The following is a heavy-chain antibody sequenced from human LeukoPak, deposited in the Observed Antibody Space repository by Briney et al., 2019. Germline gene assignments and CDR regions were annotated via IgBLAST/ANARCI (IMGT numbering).Heavy chain of an antibody. CDR3: AKDRGATPFYFDY. CDR1: GFTFSSYA. D-gene: IGHD1-26*01. CDR2: ISGSGGST. V-gene: IGHV3-23*01. Sequence: GGSLRLSCAASGFTFSSYAMSWVRQAPGKGLEWVSAISGSGGSTYYADSVKGRFTISRDNAKNSLYLQMNSLRAEDMALYYCAKDRGATPFYFDYWGQGTLVTVSS. J-gene: IGHJ4*02.